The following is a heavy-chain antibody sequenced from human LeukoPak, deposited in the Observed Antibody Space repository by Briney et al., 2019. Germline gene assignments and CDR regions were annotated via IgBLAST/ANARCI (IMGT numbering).Heavy chain of an antibody. J-gene: IGHJ5*02. V-gene: IGHV3-23*01. Sequence: GGSLRLSCAASGFTFSSYAMSWVRQAPGKGLEWVSAISGSGGSTYYADSVRGRFTISRDNSKNTLYLQMNSLRAEDTAVYYCATSPADYDILTGYPIGWFDPWGQGTLVTVSS. CDR2: ISGSGGST. D-gene: IGHD3-9*01. CDR3: ATSPADYDILTGYPIGWFDP. CDR1: GFTFSSYA.